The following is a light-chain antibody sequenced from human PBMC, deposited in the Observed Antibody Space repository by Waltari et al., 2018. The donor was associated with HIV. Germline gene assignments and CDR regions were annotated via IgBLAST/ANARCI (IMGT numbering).Light chain of an antibody. CDR2: GNT. Sequence: QSVLTQPPSVSGAPGQRVTLSCSGSSPPLGACYDLHRDHQLPGTAPNLLIYGNTNRPSGVPDRFSGSKSGTSASLAITGLQAEDEADYYCQSYDSSLSGWVFGGGTKLTVV. V-gene: IGLV1-40*01. CDR3: QSYDSSLSGWV. CDR1: SPPLGACYD. J-gene: IGLJ3*02.